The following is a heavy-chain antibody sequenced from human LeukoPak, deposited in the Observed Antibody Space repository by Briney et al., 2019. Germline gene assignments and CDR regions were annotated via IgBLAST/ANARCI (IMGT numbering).Heavy chain of an antibody. Sequence: GGSLRLSCVASGFTFSSYWMHWVRQAPGEGLVWVSRINSDGSTTTYADSVKGRFTISRDNAKNSLYLQMNSLRAEDTAVYYCARLNDFWSGYCDYWGQGTLVTVSS. CDR3: ARLNDFWSGYCDY. J-gene: IGHJ4*02. V-gene: IGHV3-74*01. D-gene: IGHD3-3*01. CDR2: INSDGSTT. CDR1: GFTFSSYW.